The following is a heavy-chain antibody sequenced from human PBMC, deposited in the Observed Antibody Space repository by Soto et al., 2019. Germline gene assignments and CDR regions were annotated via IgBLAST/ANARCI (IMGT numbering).Heavy chain of an antibody. V-gene: IGHV1-46*01. Sequence: ASVKVSCKASGYTFTSYYMHWVRQAPGQGLEWTGIINPSGGSTSYAQKFQGRVTMTRDTSTSTVYMELSSLRSEDTAVYYCARDPSVLMVYAIRSYYYYGMDVWGQGTTVTVSS. CDR3: ARDPSVLMVYAIRSYYYYGMDV. D-gene: IGHD2-8*01. J-gene: IGHJ6*02. CDR2: INPSGGST. CDR1: GYTFTSYY.